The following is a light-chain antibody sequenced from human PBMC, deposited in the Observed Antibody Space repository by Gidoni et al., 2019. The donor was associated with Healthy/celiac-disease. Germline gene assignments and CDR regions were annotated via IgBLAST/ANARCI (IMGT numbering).Light chain of an antibody. J-gene: IGKJ2*01. CDR2: GAS. V-gene: IGKV3-20*01. CDR1: HSVSSSY. Sequence: EIVLTQSPGTLSLSPGERATLSCRASHSVSSSYLAWYQQKPGQAPRLLIYGASSRATGIPDRFSGSGSGTDFTLTISRLEPEDCAVYYCQQYGSSPPLYTFGQGTKLEIK. CDR3: QQYGSSPPLYT.